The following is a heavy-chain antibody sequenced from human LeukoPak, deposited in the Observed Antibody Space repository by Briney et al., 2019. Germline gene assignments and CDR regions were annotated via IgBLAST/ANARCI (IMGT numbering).Heavy chain of an antibody. J-gene: IGHJ4*02. CDR3: AKGSDYYGSVTSKKTD. Sequence: GGSLRLSCSVSGFTFSNYAMHWVRQAPGKGLEWVSLISGGSGNIYYVDSVKGRFTISRDNSKNTLYVQMTSLRAEDTALYYCAKGSDYYGSVTSKKTDWGQGTLVTVSS. V-gene: IGHV3-23*01. D-gene: IGHD3-10*01. CDR1: GFTFSNYA. CDR2: ISGGSGNI.